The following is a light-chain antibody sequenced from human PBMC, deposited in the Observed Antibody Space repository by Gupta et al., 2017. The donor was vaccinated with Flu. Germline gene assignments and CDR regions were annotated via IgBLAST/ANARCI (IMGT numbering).Light chain of an antibody. CDR1: QSIGSS. J-gene: IGKJ2*01. V-gene: IGKV6-21*01. Sequence: EIVLTQSPDFQSVTPNEKVTITCRASQSIGSSLHWYQQKPDQSPKLLIKYASQDGSGVPSRFSGSGSGTDFTLTINGLEPEDAATYYCQQRNKLPDTFGQGTKLEIK. CDR2: YAS. CDR3: QQRNKLPDT.